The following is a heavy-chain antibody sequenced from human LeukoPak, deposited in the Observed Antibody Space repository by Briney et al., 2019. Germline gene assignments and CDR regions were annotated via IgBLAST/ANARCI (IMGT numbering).Heavy chain of an antibody. J-gene: IGHJ3*02. CDR3: ARSGDELNAFDI. CDR1: GFTFNAYN. CDR2: INPKSGGA. Sequence: ASVKVSCKASGFTFNAYNIHWVRQAPGQGLEWMGWINPKSGGANYAQKFQGRVTMTRDTSISTAYMELSRLRSDDTAVYYCARSGDELNAFDIWGQGTMVTVSS. D-gene: IGHD2-21*01. V-gene: IGHV1-2*02.